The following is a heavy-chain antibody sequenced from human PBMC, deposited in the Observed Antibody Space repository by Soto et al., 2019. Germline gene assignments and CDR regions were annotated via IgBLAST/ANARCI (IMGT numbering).Heavy chain of an antibody. V-gene: IGHV1-3*01. D-gene: IGHD4-4*01. CDR1: RYTFTSYP. Sequence: VKLSCTAPRYTFTSYPVQWVRQAPGQRREGMGXSNAGXGNTKYSQKCRXRVTITRXTSASTAYMALSSLRSEDAAAHPFPRGYSFHFDPWGQGALGTVSS. J-gene: IGHJ5*02. CDR2: SNAGXGNT. CDR3: PRGYSFHFDP.